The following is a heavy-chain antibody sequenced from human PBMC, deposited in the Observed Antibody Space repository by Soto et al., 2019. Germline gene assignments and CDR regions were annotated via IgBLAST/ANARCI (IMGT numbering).Heavy chain of an antibody. Sequence: QVQLQQWGAGLLKPSETLSLTCAVSGGSVRGSYWSWIRKPPGTGLEWIGESKDSGSTKYNPSLQSRVTISGDTYKNQFSLSLSSVTAADMAVYFCARNGHDTRHQHFDPWSPGNLVTVSS. CDR1: GGSVRGSY. V-gene: IGHV4-34*01. CDR2: SKDSGST. D-gene: IGHD3-22*01. CDR3: ARNGHDTRHQHFDP. J-gene: IGHJ5*02.